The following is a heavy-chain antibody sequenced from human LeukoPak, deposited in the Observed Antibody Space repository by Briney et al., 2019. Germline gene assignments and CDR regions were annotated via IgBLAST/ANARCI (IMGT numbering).Heavy chain of an antibody. J-gene: IGHJ4*02. CDR1: GFTFSSYG. D-gene: IGHD1-14*01. CDR3: ARGTLYEPAIPIDY. CDR2: IWYDGSNK. Sequence: GGSLRLSCAASGFTFSSYGMHWFRQAPGKGLEWVAVIWYDGSNKYYADSVKGRFTISRDNSKNTLYLQMNSLRAEDTAVYYCARGTLYEPAIPIDYWGQGTLVTVSS. V-gene: IGHV3-33*01.